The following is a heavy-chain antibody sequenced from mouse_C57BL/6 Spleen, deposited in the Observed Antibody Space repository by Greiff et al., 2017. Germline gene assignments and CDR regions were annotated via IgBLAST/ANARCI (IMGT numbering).Heavy chain of an antibody. Sequence: QVQLQQSGPELVKPGASVKISCKASGYSFTSYYIHWVKQRPGQGLEWIGWIYPGSGNTKYNEKFKGKATLTADTSSSTAYMQLSSLTSEDSAVYYGARYDGSSYAFDYWGQGTTLTVSS. J-gene: IGHJ2*01. CDR1: GYSFTSYY. D-gene: IGHD1-1*01. V-gene: IGHV1-66*01. CDR2: IYPGSGNT. CDR3: ARYDGSSYAFDY.